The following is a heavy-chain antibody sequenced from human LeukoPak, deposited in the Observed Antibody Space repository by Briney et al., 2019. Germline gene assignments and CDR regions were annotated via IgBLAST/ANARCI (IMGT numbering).Heavy chain of an antibody. Sequence: GGSLRLSCAASGFTFSSYAMSWVRQAPGKGLVWVSRINTDGSSTSYAGSVKGRFTISRDNAKNTLYLQMNSLRAEDTAVYYCARREYSSIDYWGQGTLVTVSS. CDR3: ARREYSSIDY. CDR1: GFTFSSYA. J-gene: IGHJ4*02. D-gene: IGHD6-6*01. V-gene: IGHV3-74*01. CDR2: INTDGSST.